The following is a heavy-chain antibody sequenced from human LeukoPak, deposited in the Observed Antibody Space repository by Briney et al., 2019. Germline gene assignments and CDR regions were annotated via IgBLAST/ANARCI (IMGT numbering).Heavy chain of an antibody. J-gene: IGHJ4*02. Sequence: ASVKASCKASGGTFSSYAISWVRQAPGQGLEWMGRIIPILGIANYAQKFQGRVTITADKSTSTAYMELSSLRSEDTAVYYCAREILPNPAYYFDYWGQGTLVTVSS. V-gene: IGHV1-69*04. CDR1: GGTFSSYA. D-gene: IGHD2-15*01. CDR3: AREILPNPAYYFDY. CDR2: IIPILGIA.